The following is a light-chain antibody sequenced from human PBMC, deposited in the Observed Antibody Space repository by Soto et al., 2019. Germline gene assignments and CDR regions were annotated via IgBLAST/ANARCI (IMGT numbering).Light chain of an antibody. Sequence: QSALTQPASVSGSPGQSITISCTGTSSDVGNYNLVSWYQQHPGEAPKLLIYEGSKRPSGVSNRFSGSKFGNTASLTISGLQAEDEVAYYCCSYAGDSTWVFGGGTQLPVL. CDR2: EGS. CDR1: SSDVGNYNL. J-gene: IGLJ3*02. V-gene: IGLV2-23*01. CDR3: CSYAGDSTWV.